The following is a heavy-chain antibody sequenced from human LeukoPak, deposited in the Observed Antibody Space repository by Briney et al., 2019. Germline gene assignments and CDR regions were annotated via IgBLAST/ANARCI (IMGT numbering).Heavy chain of an antibody. CDR3: ARDPQDAFDV. V-gene: IGHV4-59*01. CDR2: IYFNGYT. CDR1: GGSFSGYY. Sequence: SETLSLTCVVYGGSFSGYYWNWIRQPPGKGPEWIGYIYFNGYTNYNPSLKSRVTISVDTSKNQFSLNLSSVTAADTAVYYCARDPQDAFDVWGQGTVVTVSS. J-gene: IGHJ3*01.